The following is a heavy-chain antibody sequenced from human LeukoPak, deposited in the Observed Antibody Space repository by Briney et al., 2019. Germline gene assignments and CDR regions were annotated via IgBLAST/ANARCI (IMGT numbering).Heavy chain of an antibody. V-gene: IGHV1-2*02. Sequence: GASVKVSCKASGYTFTGYYMHWVRQATGQGLEWMGWINPNSGGTNYAQKFQGRVTMTRDTSISTAYMALSRLRSDDTAVYYCARARGYSYGYRYYYDYCGQGNLVTVSS. CDR2: INPNSGGT. CDR3: ARARGYSYGYRYYYDY. D-gene: IGHD5-18*01. J-gene: IGHJ4*02. CDR1: GYTFTGYY.